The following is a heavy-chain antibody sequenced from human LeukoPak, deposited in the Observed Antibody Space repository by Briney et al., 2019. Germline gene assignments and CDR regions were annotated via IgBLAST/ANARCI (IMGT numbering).Heavy chain of an antibody. CDR3: AKEHSSGWSRNAFDI. Sequence: GGSLRLSCAASGFTFSSYAMSWVRQAPGKGLEWVSAISGSGDFAYYADSVKGRFTISRDNSKNTLYLQMNSLRAEDTAVCYCAKEHSSGWSRNAFDIWGQGTMVTVSS. CDR2: ISGSGDFA. D-gene: IGHD6-19*01. J-gene: IGHJ3*02. CDR1: GFTFSSYA. V-gene: IGHV3-23*01.